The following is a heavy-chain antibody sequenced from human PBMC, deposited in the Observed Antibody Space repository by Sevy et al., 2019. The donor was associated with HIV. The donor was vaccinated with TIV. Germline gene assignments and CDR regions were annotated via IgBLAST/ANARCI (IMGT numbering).Heavy chain of an antibody. CDR2: IYYSGGT. CDR1: GGSISNYF. D-gene: IGHD6-13*01. Sequence: SETLSLTCTVSGGSISNYFWSWIRQPPGKGLGWIGYIYYSGGTNYNPSPKSRITISVDTSKNQFSLKLSSVTAADTAVYYCARESIGAVGDFDYWGQGTLVTVSS. V-gene: IGHV4-59*01. J-gene: IGHJ4*02. CDR3: ARESIGAVGDFDY.